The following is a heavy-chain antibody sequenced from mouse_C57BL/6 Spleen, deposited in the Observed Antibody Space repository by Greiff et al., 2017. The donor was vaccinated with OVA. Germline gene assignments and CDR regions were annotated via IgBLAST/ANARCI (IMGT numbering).Heavy chain of an antibody. Sequence: QVQLQQPGAELVKPGASVKLSCKASGYTFTSYWMQWVKQRPGQGLEWIGEIDPSDSYTNYNQKFKGKATLTVDTSSSTAYMQLSSLTSEDSAVYYCARRGRGNYVDYWGQGTTLTVSS. CDR1: GYTFTSYW. J-gene: IGHJ2*01. CDR3: ARRGRGNYVDY. D-gene: IGHD1-1*01. CDR2: IDPSDSYT. V-gene: IGHV1-50*01.